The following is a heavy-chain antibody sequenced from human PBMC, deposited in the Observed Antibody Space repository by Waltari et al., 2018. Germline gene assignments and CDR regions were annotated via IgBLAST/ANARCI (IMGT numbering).Heavy chain of an antibody. Sequence: QVQLVQSGAEVKKPGASVRVSCKASGYTFTGYYMHWVRQAPGQGLEWMGWINPNSGGTNYAQKFQGRVTMTRDTSISTAYMELSRLRSDDTAVYYCARVGRYCTNGVCYPGGNWFDPWGQGTLVTVSS. J-gene: IGHJ5*02. CDR3: ARVGRYCTNGVCYPGGNWFDP. D-gene: IGHD2-8*01. CDR2: INPNSGGT. V-gene: IGHV1-2*02. CDR1: GYTFTGYY.